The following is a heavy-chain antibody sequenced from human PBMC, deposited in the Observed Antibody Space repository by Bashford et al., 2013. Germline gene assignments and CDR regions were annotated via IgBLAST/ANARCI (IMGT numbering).Heavy chain of an antibody. J-gene: IGHJ5*02. D-gene: IGHD6-19*01. CDR3: AKGPAVAGTLRFDP. CDR2: ISGSGGST. Sequence: VRQAPGKGLEWVSAISGSGGSTYYADSVKGRFTISRDNSKNTLYLQMNSLRAEDTAVYYCAKGPAVAGTLRFDPWGQGTLVTVSS. V-gene: IGHV3-23*01.